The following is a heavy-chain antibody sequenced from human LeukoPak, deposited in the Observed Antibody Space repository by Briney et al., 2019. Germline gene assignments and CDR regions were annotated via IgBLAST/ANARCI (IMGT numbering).Heavy chain of an antibody. CDR2: ISGSGGST. Sequence: PGGSLRLSCAASGFTFSSYAMSWVRQAPGKGLEWVSAISGSGGSTYYADSVKGRFTISRGNSKDTLYLQMNSLRAEETAVYYCAKVGGPNDRSCYYLYHFDYWGQGTLVTVSS. CDR1: GFTFSSYA. CDR3: AKVGGPNDRSCYYLYHFDY. J-gene: IGHJ4*02. V-gene: IGHV3-23*01. D-gene: IGHD3-22*01.